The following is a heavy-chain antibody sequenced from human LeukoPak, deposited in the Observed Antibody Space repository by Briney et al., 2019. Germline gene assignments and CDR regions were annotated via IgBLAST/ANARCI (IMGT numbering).Heavy chain of an antibody. Sequence: GASVKVSCKASGYTFTGYYMHWVRQAPGQGLEWMGWINPNSGGTNYAQKFQGRVTTTRDTSISTAYMELSRLRSDDTAVYYCARVNNIAAAGTYAFDYWGQGTLVTVSS. CDR1: GYTFTGYY. D-gene: IGHD6-13*01. V-gene: IGHV1-2*02. CDR3: ARVNNIAAAGTYAFDY. J-gene: IGHJ4*02. CDR2: INPNSGGT.